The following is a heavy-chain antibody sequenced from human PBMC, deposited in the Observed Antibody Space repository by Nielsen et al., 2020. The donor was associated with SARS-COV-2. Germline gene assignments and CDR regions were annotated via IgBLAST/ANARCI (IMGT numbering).Heavy chain of an antibody. CDR2: INAGNGNT. CDR3: ARDRGYSYGFGFDY. J-gene: IGHJ4*02. V-gene: IGHV1-3*01. Sequence: ASVKVSCKASGYTFTSYAMHWVRQAPGQRLEWMGWINAGNGNTKYSQKFQGRVTITRDTSASTAYMELSSLRSEDTAVYYCARDRGYSYGFGFDYWGQGTLVTVSS. D-gene: IGHD5-18*01. CDR1: GYTFTSYA.